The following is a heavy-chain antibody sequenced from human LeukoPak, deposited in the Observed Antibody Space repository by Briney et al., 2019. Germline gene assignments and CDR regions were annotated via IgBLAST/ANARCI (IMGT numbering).Heavy chain of an antibody. CDR3: ARAFRTTGSGYTFDY. V-gene: IGHV3-48*03. J-gene: IGHJ4*02. D-gene: IGHD3-10*01. CDR2: ISSGGGKT. CDR1: GFTFNSYD. Sequence: GGSLRLSCAASGFTFNSYDMNWVRQAPGKGLEWVSYISSGGGKTHYADSVQGRFTISRDNAKNSLSLQMDSLRAEDTAVYYCARAFRTTGSGYTFDYWGQGTLVTVSS.